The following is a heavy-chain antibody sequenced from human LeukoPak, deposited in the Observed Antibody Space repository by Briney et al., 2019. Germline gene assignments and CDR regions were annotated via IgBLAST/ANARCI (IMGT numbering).Heavy chain of an antibody. CDR1: GGSFSGYY. J-gene: IGHJ6*03. V-gene: IGHV4-34*01. Sequence: SETLSLTCAVYGGSFSGYYWSWIRQPPGKGLEWIGEINHSGSTYYNPSLKSRVTISVDTSKNQFSLKLSSVTAADTAVYYCARSLPNYYYYMDVWGKGTTVTVSS. CDR3: ARSLPNYYYYMDV. CDR2: INHSGST.